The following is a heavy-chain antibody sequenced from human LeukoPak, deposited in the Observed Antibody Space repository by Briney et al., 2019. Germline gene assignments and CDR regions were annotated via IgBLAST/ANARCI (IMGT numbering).Heavy chain of an antibody. CDR2: IIPILGIA. Sequence: SVKVSCKASGGTFSSYAISWVRQAPGQGLEWMGRIIPILGIANYAQKFQGRVTITADKSTSTAYMELSSLRSEDTAVYYCARGPNYYDSSGYERDMAFDIWGQGTMVTVSS. D-gene: IGHD3-22*01. CDR3: ARGPNYYDSSGYERDMAFDI. CDR1: GGTFSSYA. V-gene: IGHV1-69*04. J-gene: IGHJ3*02.